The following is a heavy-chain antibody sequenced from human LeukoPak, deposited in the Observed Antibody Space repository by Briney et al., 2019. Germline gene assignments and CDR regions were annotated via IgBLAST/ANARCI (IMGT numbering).Heavy chain of an antibody. Sequence: PSETLSPTCAVSVYSISSGDYWAWIRQPPGKGLEWIGSIYHSGTTHYNPSLKSRVTISVDSSKNQFALKLRSVTAADTAVYYCARNYSNFVVVSAVSNNWFDPWGQGTLVTVSS. V-gene: IGHV4-38-2*01. D-gene: IGHD2-2*01. J-gene: IGHJ5*02. CDR3: ARNYSNFVVVSAVSNNWFDP. CDR1: VYSISSGDY. CDR2: IYHSGTT.